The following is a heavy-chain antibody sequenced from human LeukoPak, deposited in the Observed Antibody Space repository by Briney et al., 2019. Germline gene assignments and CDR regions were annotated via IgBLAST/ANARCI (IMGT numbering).Heavy chain of an antibody. CDR1: GASISRYY. CDR3: ASHDYAEAPFDY. CDR2: MYCTGST. J-gene: IGHJ4*02. V-gene: IGHV4-59*08. Sequence: SETLSLTCTVSGASISRYYWSWIRQPPGEGLEWIGYMYCTGSTNYNPSLKSRVTISVDTSKNQFSLKLTSVTAADTAVYFCASHDYAEAPFDYWGQGALVTVSA. D-gene: IGHD4-17*01.